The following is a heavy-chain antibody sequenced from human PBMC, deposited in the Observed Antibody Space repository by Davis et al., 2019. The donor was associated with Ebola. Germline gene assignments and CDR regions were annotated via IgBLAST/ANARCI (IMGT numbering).Heavy chain of an antibody. CDR1: GGSISSYY. D-gene: IGHD7-27*01. CDR3: ARNNWGGQNWYFDL. V-gene: IGHV4-59*01. Sequence: SETLSLTCTVSGGSISSYYWSWIRQPPGKGLEWIGYIYYSGSTNYNPSLKSRVTISVDTSKNQFSLKLSSVTAADTAVYYCARNNWGGQNWYFDLWGRGTLVTVSS. CDR2: IYYSGST. J-gene: IGHJ2*01.